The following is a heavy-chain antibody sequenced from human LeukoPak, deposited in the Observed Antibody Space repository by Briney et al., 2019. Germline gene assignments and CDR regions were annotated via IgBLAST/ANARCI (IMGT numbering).Heavy chain of an antibody. D-gene: IGHD3-10*01. J-gene: IGHJ4*02. CDR3: ARDPRVMVRGSGDY. CDR1: GYTFTGYY. Sequence: ASVKVSCKASGYTFTGYYMHWVRQAPGQGLEWMGWINPNSGGTNYAQKFQGRVTMTRDTSTSTAYMELSRLRSDDTAVYYCARDPRVMVRGSGDYWGQGTLVTVSS. V-gene: IGHV1-2*02. CDR2: INPNSGGT.